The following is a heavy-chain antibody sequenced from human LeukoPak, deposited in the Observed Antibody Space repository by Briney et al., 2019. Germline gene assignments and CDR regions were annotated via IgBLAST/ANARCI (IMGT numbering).Heavy chain of an antibody. V-gene: IGHV3-74*01. CDR2: LSGDGGTT. CDR3: ARGIASSRSVAIDL. CDR1: DFTFSSHW. Sequence: GGSLRLSCAASDFTFSSHWMYWVRQAPGKGLGWVARLSGDGGTTRHADSVKGRFTISRDNAKNTLYLQMNSLGVEDTALYYCARGIASSRSVAIDLWGQGTLVAVSS. D-gene: IGHD6-13*01. J-gene: IGHJ4*02.